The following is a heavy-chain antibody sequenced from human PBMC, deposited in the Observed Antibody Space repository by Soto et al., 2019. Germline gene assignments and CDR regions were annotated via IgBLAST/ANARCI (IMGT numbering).Heavy chain of an antibody. CDR3: ARDPTADIVVVPAAMLFAAFDI. CDR2: ISAYNGNT. D-gene: IGHD2-2*01. J-gene: IGHJ3*02. CDR1: GYTFTSYG. V-gene: IGHV1-18*01. Sequence: ASVKVSCKASGYTFTSYGISWVRQAPGQGLEWMGWISAYNGNTNYAQKLQGRVTMTTDTSTSTAYMELRSLRSDDTAVYYCARDPTADIVVVPAAMLFAAFDIWGQGTMVTVS.